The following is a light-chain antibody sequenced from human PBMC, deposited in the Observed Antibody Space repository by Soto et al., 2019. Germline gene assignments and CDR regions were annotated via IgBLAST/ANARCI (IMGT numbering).Light chain of an antibody. CDR1: SSDIGGYNY. Sequence: QSALTQPASVSGSPGQSITISCTGTSSDIGGYNYVSWYQQHPGKAPQLMIYEVSNRPSGVSDRFSGSKSGNRASLTISGLQAEDEADYYCSSYSSSSTLCVFGTGTKVTVL. CDR2: EVS. CDR3: SSYSSSSTLCV. J-gene: IGLJ1*01. V-gene: IGLV2-14*01.